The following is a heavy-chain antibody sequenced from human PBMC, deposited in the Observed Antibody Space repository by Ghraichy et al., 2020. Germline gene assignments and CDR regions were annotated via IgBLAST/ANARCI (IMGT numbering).Heavy chain of an antibody. CDR1: GGSISSYY. CDR2: IYYSGST. D-gene: IGHD4/OR15-4a*01. Sequence: ASLNISCTVSGGSISSYYWSWIRQPPGKGLEWIGYIYYSGSTNYNPSLKSRVTISVDTSKNQFSLKLSSVTAADTAVYYCARVHRKRATIQFDPWGQGTLVTVSS. V-gene: IGHV4-59*01. J-gene: IGHJ5*02. CDR3: ARVHRKRATIQFDP.